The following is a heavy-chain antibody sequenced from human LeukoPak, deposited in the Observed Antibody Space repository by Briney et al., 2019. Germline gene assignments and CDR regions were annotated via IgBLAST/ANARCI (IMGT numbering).Heavy chain of an antibody. Sequence: GGSLRLSCAASGFTFSSYWMHWVRQAPGKGLVWVSRINSDGSSTSYADSVKGRFTISRDNAKNTLYLQMNSLRAEDTAVYYCATEKLRFGELLYGGLFDHWGQGTLVTVSS. CDR3: ATEKLRFGELLYGGLFDH. J-gene: IGHJ4*02. CDR2: INSDGSST. V-gene: IGHV3-74*01. CDR1: GFTFSSYW. D-gene: IGHD3-10*01.